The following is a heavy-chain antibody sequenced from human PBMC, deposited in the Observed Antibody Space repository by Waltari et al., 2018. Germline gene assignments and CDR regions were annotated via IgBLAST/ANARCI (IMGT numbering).Heavy chain of an antibody. D-gene: IGHD6-13*01. CDR3: ARDGGPYSSSWYSWFDP. CDR2: IIPIFGTA. V-gene: IGHV1-69*13. Sequence: QVQLVQSGAEVKKPGSSVKVSCKASGGTFSSYAISWVRQAPGQGLEWMGRIIPIFGTANYAQKFQGRVTITADKSTSTAYMELSSLRSEDTAVYYCARDGGPYSSSWYSWFDPWGQGTLVTVSS. CDR1: GGTFSSYA. J-gene: IGHJ5*02.